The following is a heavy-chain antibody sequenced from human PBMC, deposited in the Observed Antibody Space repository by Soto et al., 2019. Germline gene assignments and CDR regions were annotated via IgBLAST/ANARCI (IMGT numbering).Heavy chain of an antibody. J-gene: IGHJ4*02. V-gene: IGHV3-23*01. D-gene: IGHD3-3*01. CDR1: GFTFSSYA. Sequence: GGSLSLSCAASGFTFSSYAMSWVRQAPGKGLEWVSDISGSGGSTYYADSVKGRFTISRDNSKNTLYLQMNSLRAEDAAVYYCAKPPLSGYYYFDYWGQGTLVTVSS. CDR2: ISGSGGST. CDR3: AKPPLSGYYYFDY.